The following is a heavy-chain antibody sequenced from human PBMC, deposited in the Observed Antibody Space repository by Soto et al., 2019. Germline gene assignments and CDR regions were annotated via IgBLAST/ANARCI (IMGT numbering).Heavy chain of an antibody. CDR3: ARVLLPAAIGFDY. V-gene: IGHV3-21*01. D-gene: IGHD2-2*01. Sequence: EVQLVESGGGLVKPGESLRLSCAVSGFTFTSYTMNWVRQAPGKGLEWVSSISSDTKNIYYADSMKGRFTVSRDNAKNSLYLQMTSLRAEDTAVYYCARVLLPAAIGFDYWGQGTLVSVSS. J-gene: IGHJ4*02. CDR2: ISSDTKNI. CDR1: GFTFTSYT.